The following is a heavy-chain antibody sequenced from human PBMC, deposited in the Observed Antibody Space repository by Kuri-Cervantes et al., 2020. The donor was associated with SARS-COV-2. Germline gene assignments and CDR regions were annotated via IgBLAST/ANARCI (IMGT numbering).Heavy chain of an antibody. CDR3: AKDWEGNWGWDAFDI. Sequence: ETLSLTCVASGFTFSAYTLNWVRQAPGKGLEWVSSITRSSVYISYADSLKGRFTISRDNSKNTLYLQMNSLRAEDTAVYYCAKDWEGNWGWDAFDIWGQGTMVTVSS. CDR1: GFTFSAYT. V-gene: IGHV3-21*04. D-gene: IGHD7-27*01. CDR2: ITRSSVYI. J-gene: IGHJ3*02.